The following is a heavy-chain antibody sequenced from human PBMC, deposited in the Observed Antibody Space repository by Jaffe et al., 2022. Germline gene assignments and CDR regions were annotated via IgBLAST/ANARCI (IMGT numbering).Heavy chain of an antibody. CDR1: GGTFSSYT. D-gene: IGHD3-9*01. CDR2: IIPILGIA. J-gene: IGHJ3*02. CDR3: ARAWLRYFDIPYAFDI. Sequence: QVQLVQSGAEVKKPGSSVKVSCKASGGTFSSYTISWVRQAPGQGLEWMGRIIPILGIANYAQKFQGRVTITADKSTSTAYMELSSLRSEDTAVYYCARAWLRYFDIPYAFDIWGQGTMVTVSS. V-gene: IGHV1-69*02.